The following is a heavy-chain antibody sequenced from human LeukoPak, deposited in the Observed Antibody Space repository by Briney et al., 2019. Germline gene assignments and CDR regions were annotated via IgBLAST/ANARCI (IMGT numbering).Heavy chain of an antibody. D-gene: IGHD3-22*01. V-gene: IGHV4-61*02. Sequence: SQTLSLTCTVSGDSISSGSYYWSWIRQPAGKGLEWIGRIYGSGRTNYNPSLKSRVTISVDTSKNQFSLKLSSVTAADTAVYYCVRAARGAYYYDSSGYYIYWGQGTLVTVSS. CDR2: IYGSGRT. CDR3: VRAARGAYYYDSSGYYIY. J-gene: IGHJ4*02. CDR1: GDSISSGSYY.